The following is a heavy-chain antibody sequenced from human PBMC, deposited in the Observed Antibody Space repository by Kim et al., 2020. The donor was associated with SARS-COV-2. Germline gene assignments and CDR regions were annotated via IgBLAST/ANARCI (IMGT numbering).Heavy chain of an antibody. Sequence: STNYNPSLKSRVTISVDKSKNQFSLKLSSVTAADTAVYYCARVGGYEFDYWGQGTLVTVSS. J-gene: IGHJ4*02. CDR3: ARVGGYEFDY. V-gene: IGHV4-4*02. CDR2: ST. D-gene: IGHD5-12*01.